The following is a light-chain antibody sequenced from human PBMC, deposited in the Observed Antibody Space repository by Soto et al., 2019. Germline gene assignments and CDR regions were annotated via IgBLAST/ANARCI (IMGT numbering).Light chain of an antibody. CDR1: QGISTW. CDR2: AAS. Sequence: DIQMTQSPSSVSASVGDRVTITCRASQGISTWLGWYQQKPGQAPKLLIYAASSLQSGAPSRFSGSGSGTDFTRTISSLQPEDFGTYYCQQTNSPFTFGPGTKVDIK. J-gene: IGKJ3*01. V-gene: IGKV1-12*01. CDR3: QQTNSPFT.